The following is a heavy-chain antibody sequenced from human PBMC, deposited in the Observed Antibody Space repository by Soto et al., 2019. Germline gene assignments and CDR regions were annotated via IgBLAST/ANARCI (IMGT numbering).Heavy chain of an antibody. CDR3: ASPITMKVVVSHRGDYYGMDV. CDR1: GGTFSSYA. V-gene: IGHV1-69*13. Sequence: SVKVSCKASGGTFSSYAISWVRQAPGQGLEWMGGIIPIFGTANYAQKFQGRVTITADESTSTAYMELSSLRSEDTAVYYRASPITMKVVVSHRGDYYGMDVWGQGTTVTVSS. D-gene: IGHD3-22*01. CDR2: IIPIFGTA. J-gene: IGHJ6*02.